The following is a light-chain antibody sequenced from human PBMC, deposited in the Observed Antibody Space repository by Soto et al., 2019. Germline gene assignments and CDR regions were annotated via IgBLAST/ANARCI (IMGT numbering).Light chain of an antibody. CDR1: QSINYY. J-gene: IGKJ2*01. Sequence: DIQMTQSPSSLSASIGDRVIITCRASQSINYYLNWYQQQPGKAPKLLVSTAASLRSGVPSRFSGSASGTDFALTISSLQPEDFATYYCRQSFTTPYTFGQGTKLEI. CDR3: RQSFTTPYT. CDR2: TAA. V-gene: IGKV1-39*01.